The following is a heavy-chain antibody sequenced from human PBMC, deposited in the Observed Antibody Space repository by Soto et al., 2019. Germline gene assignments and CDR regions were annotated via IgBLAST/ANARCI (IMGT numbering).Heavy chain of an antibody. CDR1: GVSFSGYY. D-gene: IGHD3-3*01. Sequence: SETRSLTCAVYGVSFSGYYWSGIRQPPGKGLEWIGEINHSGSTNYNPSLKSRVTISVDTSKNQFSLKLSSVTAADTAVYYCARTLHPMMVRGFLQWLDENYYYGMDVWGQGTTVTVSS. CDR3: ARTLHPMMVRGFLQWLDENYYYGMDV. J-gene: IGHJ6*02. CDR2: INHSGST. V-gene: IGHV4-34*01.